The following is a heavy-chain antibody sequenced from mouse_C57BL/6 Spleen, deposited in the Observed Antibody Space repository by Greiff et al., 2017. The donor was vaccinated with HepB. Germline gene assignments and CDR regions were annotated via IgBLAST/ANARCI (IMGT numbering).Heavy chain of an antibody. Sequence: VMLVESGPGLVQPSQSLSITCTVSGFSLTSYGVHWVRQSPGKGLEWLGVILSGGSTAYNEAFITRLSTSKDNSKTQVFFKMNRLQAHDTAIYYWARTGLYYYAMDYWGQGTSVTVSS. J-gene: IGHJ4*01. V-gene: IGHV2-2*01. D-gene: IGHD6-1*01. CDR3: ARTGLYYYAMDY. CDR2: ILSGGST. CDR1: GFSLTSYG.